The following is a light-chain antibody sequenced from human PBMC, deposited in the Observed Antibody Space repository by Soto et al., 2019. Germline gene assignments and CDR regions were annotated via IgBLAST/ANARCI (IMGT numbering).Light chain of an antibody. V-gene: IGLV1-51*02. J-gene: IGLJ1*01. Sequence: SVLTQPASVSAAPGQRVTISCSGSSSNIGNNYVSWYQQLPGTAPKLLIYENNKRPSGIPDRFSGSKSGTSATLGITGLQTGDEADYYCGTWDSSLSAIVFGTGTKVTVL. CDR3: GTWDSSLSAIV. CDR1: SSNIGNNY. CDR2: ENN.